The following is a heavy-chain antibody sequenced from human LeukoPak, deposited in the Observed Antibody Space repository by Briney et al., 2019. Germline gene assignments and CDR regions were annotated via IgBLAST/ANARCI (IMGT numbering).Heavy chain of an antibody. Sequence: GGSLRLSCAPSGFTFSYFSMNWVRQAPGRGLGWVSCISIISSLIFYSDSVRGRFTISRDNAKNLLYLHMNSLRVEDTAVYYCAKVDRGDYSSSPVPYYNYYMNVWGKGTTVTVSS. CDR1: GFTFSYFS. CDR3: AKVDRGDYSSSPVPYYNYYMNV. V-gene: IGHV3-21*01. D-gene: IGHD6-13*01. J-gene: IGHJ6*03. CDR2: ISIISSLI.